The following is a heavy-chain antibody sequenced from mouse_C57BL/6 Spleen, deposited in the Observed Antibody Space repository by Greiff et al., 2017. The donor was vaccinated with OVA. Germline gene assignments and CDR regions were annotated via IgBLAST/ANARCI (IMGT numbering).Heavy chain of an antibody. CDR3: ASERDYLFDY. CDR2: IYPGDGDT. D-gene: IGHD2-4*01. CDR1: GYAFSSSW. J-gene: IGHJ2*01. Sequence: QVQLQQSGPELVKPGASVKISCKASGYAFSSSWMNWVKQRPGKGLEWIGRIYPGDGDTNYNGKFKGKATLTADKSSSTAYMQLSSLTSEDSAVYFCASERDYLFDYWGQGTTLTVSS. V-gene: IGHV1-82*01.